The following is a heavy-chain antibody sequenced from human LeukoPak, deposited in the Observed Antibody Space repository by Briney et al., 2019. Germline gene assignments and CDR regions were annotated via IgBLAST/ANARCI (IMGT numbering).Heavy chain of an antibody. V-gene: IGHV3-30-3*01. Sequence: GGSLRLSCAASGFTFSSYAMHWVRQAPGKGLEWVAVISYDGSNKYYADSVKGRFTISRDNSKNTLYLQMNSLRAEDTAVYYCARSGHDSSGYPSYCYYYGMDVWGQGTTVTVSS. CDR2: ISYDGSNK. CDR3: ARSGHDSSGYPSYCYYYGMDV. D-gene: IGHD3-22*01. J-gene: IGHJ6*02. CDR1: GFTFSSYA.